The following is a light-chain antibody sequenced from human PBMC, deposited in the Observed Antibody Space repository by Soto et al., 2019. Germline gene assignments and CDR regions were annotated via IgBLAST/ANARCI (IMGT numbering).Light chain of an antibody. CDR2: GSS. V-gene: IGKV3-20*01. Sequence: EILLTQSPCTLSLSPGERATISCRASQSVNNRYLAWYQQKGRQAPRLLIYGSSSKATGFPDRFGSRGSGTEFSLTLSRLEPDDCAVYYCQQSGISPPITFGGGTQVEIK. J-gene: IGKJ4*01. CDR3: QQSGISPPIT. CDR1: QSVNNRY.